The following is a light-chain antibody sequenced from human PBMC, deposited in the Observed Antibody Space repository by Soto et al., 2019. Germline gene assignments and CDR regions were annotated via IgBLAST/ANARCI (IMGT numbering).Light chain of an antibody. V-gene: IGLV2-14*03. J-gene: IGLJ3*02. CDR1: RSDVGGYNY. Sequence: QSVLTQPASVSGFPGQSITISCTGSRSDVGGYNYVSWYQQHRAKAPKMIIYDVTSRPSGVSYRFSGSKSGNTASLTISGLQAEDEADYYCSSFASVNTFVVFGGGTKLTVL. CDR2: DVT. CDR3: SSFASVNTFVV.